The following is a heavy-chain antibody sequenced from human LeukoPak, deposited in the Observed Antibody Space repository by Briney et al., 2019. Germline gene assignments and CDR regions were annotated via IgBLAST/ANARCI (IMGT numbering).Heavy chain of an antibody. Sequence: GGSLRLSCAASGFTFSSYGMHWVRQAPGMGLVWVSRLPPDELGIIYADSVKGRFTVSRDNAKNTVYLQMNNLRVDDTAMYYCVGTIASRGSEYWGQGALVTVSS. D-gene: IGHD6-6*01. V-gene: IGHV3-74*01. CDR3: VGTIASRGSEY. CDR2: LPPDELGI. CDR1: GFTFSSYG. J-gene: IGHJ4*02.